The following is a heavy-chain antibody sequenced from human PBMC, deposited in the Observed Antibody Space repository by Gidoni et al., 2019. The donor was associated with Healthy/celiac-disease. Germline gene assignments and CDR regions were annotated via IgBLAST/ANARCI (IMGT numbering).Heavy chain of an antibody. CDR3: AKDLCSPYPIIVVENYFGC. Sequence: EVQLLEPGGGLVEPGGTLRLSCAACGFTLSSYAMSWVRQAPGKGLGWVSAISGSGGSTYYADPVKGRFTISRDNSKNTLYLQMNSLRAEDTPVYYCAKDLCSPYPIIVVENYFGCWGQGTLVTVSS. V-gene: IGHV3-23*01. CDR2: ISGSGGST. CDR1: GFTLSSYA. D-gene: IGHD3-22*01. J-gene: IGHJ4*02.